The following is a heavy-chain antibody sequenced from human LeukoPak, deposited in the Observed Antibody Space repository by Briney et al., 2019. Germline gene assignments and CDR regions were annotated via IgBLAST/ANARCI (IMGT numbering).Heavy chain of an antibody. CDR3: ARDRYCSGGSCPYDAFDI. V-gene: IGHV3-11*04. Sequence: AGGSLRLSCAASGFTFSDYYMSWIRQAPGKGLEWVSYISSSGSTIYYADSVKCRFTISRDNAKNSLYLQMNSLRAEDTAVYYCARDRYCSGGSCPYDAFDIWGQGTMVTVSS. CDR1: GFTFSDYY. CDR2: ISSSGSTI. J-gene: IGHJ3*02. D-gene: IGHD2-15*01.